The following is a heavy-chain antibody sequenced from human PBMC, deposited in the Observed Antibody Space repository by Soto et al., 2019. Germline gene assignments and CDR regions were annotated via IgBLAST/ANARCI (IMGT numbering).Heavy chain of an antibody. CDR3: ARDRSWNDAFDI. Sequence: QVQLVESGGGVVQPGRSLRLSCAASEFTFRTSVLHWVRQAPGKGLEWVAVLSFDGSKKYYADSVKGRFTISRDNSNNGVHLQMRSLRAEDTAVYYCARDRSWNDAFDIWGQGTMVTVSS. CDR1: EFTFRTSV. J-gene: IGHJ3*02. V-gene: IGHV3-30-3*01. CDR2: LSFDGSKK. D-gene: IGHD1-1*01.